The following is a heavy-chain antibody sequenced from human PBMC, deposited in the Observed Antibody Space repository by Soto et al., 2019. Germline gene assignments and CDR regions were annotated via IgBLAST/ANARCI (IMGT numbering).Heavy chain of an antibody. D-gene: IGHD3-3*01. CDR1: GGTFSSYA. V-gene: IGHV1-69*01. J-gene: IGHJ6*02. CDR3: ARADSRYDFWSGYGMDV. CDR2: IIPIFGTA. Sequence: QVQLVQSGAEVKKPGSSVKVSCKASGGTFSSYAISWVRQAPGQGLEWMGGIIPIFGTANYAQKFQGRVTITADESTSTAYMELSSLRSEDTAVYYCARADSRYDFWSGYGMDVSGQGTTVTVSS.